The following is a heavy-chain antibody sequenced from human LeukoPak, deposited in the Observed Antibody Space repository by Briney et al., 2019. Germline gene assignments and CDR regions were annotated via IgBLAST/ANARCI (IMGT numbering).Heavy chain of an antibody. V-gene: IGHV3-30*18. CDR3: AKDWNFDY. D-gene: IGHD3-3*01. CDR1: GFTFSSYG. Sequence: GGSLRLSCAASGFTFSSYGMHWVRQAPGKGLEWVAVISYDGSNKYYADSVKGRFTISKDNSKNTLYLQMNSLRAEDTAVYYCAKDWNFDYWGQGTLVTVSS. J-gene: IGHJ4*02. CDR2: ISYDGSNK.